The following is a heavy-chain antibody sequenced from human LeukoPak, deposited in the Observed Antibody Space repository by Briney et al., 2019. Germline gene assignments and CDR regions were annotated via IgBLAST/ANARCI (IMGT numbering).Heavy chain of an antibody. V-gene: IGHV3-23*01. CDR1: GFTFSSYA. D-gene: IGHD1-7*01. Sequence: GGSLRLSCAASGFTFSSYAMSWVRQAPGKGLEWVSAISGSGGSTYYADPVKGRFTISRDNSKNTLYLQMNSLRAEDAAIYCCARDGTTTRYNWFDPWGQGTLVTVSS. J-gene: IGHJ5*02. CDR3: ARDGTTTRYNWFDP. CDR2: ISGSGGST.